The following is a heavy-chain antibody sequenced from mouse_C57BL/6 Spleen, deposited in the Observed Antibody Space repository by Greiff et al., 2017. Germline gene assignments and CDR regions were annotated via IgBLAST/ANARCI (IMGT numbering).Heavy chain of an antibody. J-gene: IGHJ1*03. CDR2: IYPSDSET. Sequence: VQLQQPGAELVRPGSSVKLSCKASGYTFTSYWMAWVKQRPGQGLEWIGNIYPSDSETHYNQKFKDQATLTVDKSSSTAYMQLSSLTSEDSAVYYCAREGLGPYFDVWGTGTTVTVSS. CDR3: AREGLGPYFDV. CDR1: GYTFTSYW. D-gene: IGHD4-1*01. V-gene: IGHV1-61*01.